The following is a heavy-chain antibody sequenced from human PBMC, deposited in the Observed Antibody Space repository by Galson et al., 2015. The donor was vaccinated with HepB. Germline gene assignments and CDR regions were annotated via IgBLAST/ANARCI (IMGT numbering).Heavy chain of an antibody. CDR2: ISSSSSYT. V-gene: IGHV3-11*06. Sequence: SLRLSCAASGFTFSDYYMSWIRQAPGKGLEWVSYISSSSSYTNYADSVKGRFTVSRDNAKNSLYLQMNSLRAEDTAVYYCAVAAAGTGAFDIWGQGTMVTVSS. J-gene: IGHJ3*02. D-gene: IGHD6-13*01. CDR3: AVAAAGTGAFDI. CDR1: GFTFSDYY.